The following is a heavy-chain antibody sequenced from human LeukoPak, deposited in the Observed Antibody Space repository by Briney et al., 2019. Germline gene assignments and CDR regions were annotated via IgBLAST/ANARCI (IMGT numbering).Heavy chain of an antibody. CDR2: IYYSGST. CDR3: ARMAPEYWFDP. Sequence: PSETLSLTCTVSGGSISSYYWSWIRQPPGKGLEWIGYIYYSGSTNHNPSLKSRVTISVDTSKNQFSLKLSSVTAADTAVYYCARMAPEYWFDPWGQGTLVTVSS. CDR1: GGSISSYY. D-gene: IGHD1-14*01. J-gene: IGHJ5*02. V-gene: IGHV4-59*01.